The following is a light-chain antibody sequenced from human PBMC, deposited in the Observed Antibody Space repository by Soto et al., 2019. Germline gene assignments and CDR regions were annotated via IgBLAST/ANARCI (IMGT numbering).Light chain of an antibody. J-gene: IGKJ1*01. Sequence: DILMTQSPSTLSSSVGERVIITYRASQSISSRLAWYQQIPVNAPKLLIYDASILQSGVPSRFSGSGSGTDFTLTISSRHPEDFATYFCQHSYNSPRTFDQGTKVDIK. CDR1: QSISSR. V-gene: IGKV1-5*01. CDR2: DAS. CDR3: QHSYNSPRT.